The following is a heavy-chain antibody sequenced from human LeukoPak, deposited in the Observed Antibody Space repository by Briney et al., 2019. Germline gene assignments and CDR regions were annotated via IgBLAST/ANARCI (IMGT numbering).Heavy chain of an antibody. CDR3: ASVGVVADYGLDV. V-gene: IGHV1-2*02. D-gene: IGHD2-15*01. Sequence: ASVKVSCKASGYTLTCHYLHWVRQAPGQGLEWMGWINPNTGATTYAQRFQGRVTLTRDTSISTAYMDLSRLRPDDTAVYYCASVGVVADYGLDVWGQGTTVTVSS. J-gene: IGHJ6*02. CDR1: GYTLTCHY. CDR2: INPNTGAT.